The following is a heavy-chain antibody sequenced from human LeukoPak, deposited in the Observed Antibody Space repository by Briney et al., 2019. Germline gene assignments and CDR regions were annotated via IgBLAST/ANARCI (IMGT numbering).Heavy chain of an antibody. CDR3: AKDRAETWYSSGWGVFDY. CDR2: ISYDGSNI. CDR1: GFTFSSYY. Sequence: PGRSLRLSCAASGFTFSSYYMRWIRQAPGKGLEWVAVISYDGSNIYYADSVKGRFTISRDNSKNTLYLQMNSLRAQETDVYYCAKDRAETWYSSGWGVFDYWGQGTLVTVSS. J-gene: IGHJ4*02. V-gene: IGHV3-30*18. D-gene: IGHD6-19*01.